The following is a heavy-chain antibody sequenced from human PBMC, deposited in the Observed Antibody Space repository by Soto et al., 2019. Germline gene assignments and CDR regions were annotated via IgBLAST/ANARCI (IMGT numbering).Heavy chain of an antibody. D-gene: IGHD3-3*01. J-gene: IGHJ3*02. CDR3: DRKNRFWDAFDI. CDR1: GGSISSGGYS. Sequence: SETLSLTCAVSGGSISSGGYSWSWIRQPPGKGLEWIGYIYHSGSTYYNPSLKSRVTISVDRSKNQFSLKLSSVTAADTAVYYCDRKNRFWDAFDIWGQGTMVTVSS. CDR2: IYHSGST. V-gene: IGHV4-30-2*01.